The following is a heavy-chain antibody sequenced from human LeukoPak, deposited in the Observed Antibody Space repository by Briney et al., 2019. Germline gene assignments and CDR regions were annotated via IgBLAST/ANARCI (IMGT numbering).Heavy chain of an antibody. Sequence: ASVKVSCKASVYTFTSYAMHWVRQAPGQGLEWMGWINPNSGGTHYAQKFQGRVTMTRDTSISTAYMELSRLRSDDTAVYYCARDQNPVLRFLEWLLPNNWFDPWGQGTLVTVSS. CDR2: INPNSGGT. J-gene: IGHJ5*02. CDR1: VYTFTSYA. V-gene: IGHV1-2*02. CDR3: ARDQNPVLRFLEWLLPNNWFDP. D-gene: IGHD3-3*01.